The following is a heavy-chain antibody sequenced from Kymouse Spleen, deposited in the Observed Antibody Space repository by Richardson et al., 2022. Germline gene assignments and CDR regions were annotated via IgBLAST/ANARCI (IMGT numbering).Heavy chain of an antibody. J-gene: IGHJ3*02. Sequence: QVQLQQWGAGLLKPSETLSLTCAVYGGSFSGYYWSWIRQPPGKGLEWIGEINHSGSTNYNPSLKSRVTISVDTSKNQFSLKLSSVTAADTAVYYCARGLLDLDAFDIWGQGTMVTVSS. CDR2: INHSGST. CDR1: GGSFSGYY. CDR3: ARGLLDLDAFDI. D-gene: IGHD1-1*01,IGHD1-20*01,IGHD1-7*01. V-gene: IGHV4-34*01.